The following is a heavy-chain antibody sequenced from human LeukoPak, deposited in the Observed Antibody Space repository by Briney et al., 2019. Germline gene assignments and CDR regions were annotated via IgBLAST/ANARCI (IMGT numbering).Heavy chain of an antibody. CDR3: TRAVAADDFSPGY. Sequence: GGSLRLSCVASGFTFSSYSMNWVRQAPGKGVEWVSCISSTSRYIYYADSVKGRFTISRDNAKNSVYLQMNSLRAEDTAVYYCTRAVAADDFSPGYWGQGTLVTVSS. CDR1: GFTFSSYS. V-gene: IGHV3-21*01. CDR2: ISSTSRYI. D-gene: IGHD3/OR15-3a*01. J-gene: IGHJ4*02.